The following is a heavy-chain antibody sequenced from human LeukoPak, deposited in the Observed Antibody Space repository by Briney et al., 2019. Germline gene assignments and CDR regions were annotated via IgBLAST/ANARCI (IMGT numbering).Heavy chain of an antibody. CDR2: VYITGST. CDR3: ARGCASTRCTGAFDI. J-gene: IGHJ3*02. V-gene: IGHV4-61*02. D-gene: IGHD2-8*02. CDR1: GGSISSGSYY. Sequence: SQTLSLTCTVSGGSISSGSYYWSWFRQSAGKGLEWFGRVYITGSTSYNPSLKSRVAMSIDTSKNQFSLKMRSLTAADTAVYYCARGCASTRCTGAFDIWGQGTMVTVSS.